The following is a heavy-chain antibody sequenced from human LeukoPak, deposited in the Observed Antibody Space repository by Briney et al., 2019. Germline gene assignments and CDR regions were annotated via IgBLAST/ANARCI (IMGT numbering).Heavy chain of an antibody. D-gene: IGHD3-3*01. CDR1: GFTVSSNY. Sequence: PGGSLRLSCAASGFTVSSNYMSWVRQPPGKGLEWIGSIYYSGSTYYNPSLKSRVTISVDTSKNQFSLKLSSVTAADTAVYYCASTSGLIDFWSGYYPEYFQHWGQGTLVTVSS. V-gene: IGHV4-39*01. CDR3: ASTSGLIDFWSGYYPEYFQH. J-gene: IGHJ1*01. CDR2: IYYSGST.